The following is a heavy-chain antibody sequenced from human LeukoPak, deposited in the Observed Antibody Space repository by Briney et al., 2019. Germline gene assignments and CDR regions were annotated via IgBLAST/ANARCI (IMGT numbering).Heavy chain of an antibody. V-gene: IGHV3-23*01. D-gene: IGHD6-13*01. J-gene: IGHJ4*02. Sequence: GGSLRLSCAASGITFSTYAMTWARQAPGKGLEWVSLISATGGTTYYADSVKGRFTISRDNSKNTVDLQVNSLRVDDTAVYYCAKAGGSMWYSPQFDYWGPGTQVTVSS. CDR1: GITFSTYA. CDR2: ISATGGTT. CDR3: AKAGGSMWYSPQFDY.